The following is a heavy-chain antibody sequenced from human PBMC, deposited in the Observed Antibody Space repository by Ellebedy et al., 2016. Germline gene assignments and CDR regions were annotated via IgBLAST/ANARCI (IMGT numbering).Heavy chain of an antibody. CDR1: GLSFFSYA. J-gene: IGHJ6*02. V-gene: IGHV3-23*01. Sequence: GGSLRLSXVDSGLSFFSYAMAWVRQAPGKGLEWVSSISGPGARTYYPESVKGRFTISRDNSKNTLYLQMNSLRAEDTAVYYCAKDFKGLTTLGGYYYYGMDVWGQGTTVTVSS. CDR3: AKDFKGLTTLGGYYYYGMDV. CDR2: ISGPGART. D-gene: IGHD4-11*01.